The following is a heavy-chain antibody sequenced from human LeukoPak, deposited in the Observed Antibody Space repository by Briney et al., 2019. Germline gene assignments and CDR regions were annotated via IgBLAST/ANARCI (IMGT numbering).Heavy chain of an antibody. CDR1: GYTFTSYY. Sequence: ASVKVSCKASGYTFTSYYMHWVRQAPGQGLEWMGIINPSGGSTSYAQKFQGRVTMTRDTSTSTVYMELSSLRSEDTAVYYCAKDFEDTALFKSWGQGTLVTVSS. CDR2: INPSGGST. J-gene: IGHJ5*02. CDR3: AKDFEDTALFKS. D-gene: IGHD5-18*01. V-gene: IGHV1-46*01.